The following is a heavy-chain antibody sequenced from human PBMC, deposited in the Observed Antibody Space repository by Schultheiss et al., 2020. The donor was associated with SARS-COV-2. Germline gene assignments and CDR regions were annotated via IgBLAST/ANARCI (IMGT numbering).Heavy chain of an antibody. CDR1: GYTFTSYG. D-gene: IGHD3-3*01. CDR2: INAGNGNT. J-gene: IGHJ6*02. V-gene: IGHV1-18*01. CDR3: ARDGPGEILRFLEWLPPLGMDV. Sequence: ASVKVSCKASGYTFTSYGISWVRQAPGQGLEWMGWINAGNGNTKYAQKFQGRVTITRDTSASTAYMELSSLRSEDTAVYYCARDGPGEILRFLEWLPPLGMDVWGQGTTVTVSS.